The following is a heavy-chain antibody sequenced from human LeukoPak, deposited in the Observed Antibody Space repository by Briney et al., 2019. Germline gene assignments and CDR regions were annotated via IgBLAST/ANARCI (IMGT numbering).Heavy chain of an antibody. CDR1: GFTVSTHY. V-gene: IGHV3-66*02. J-gene: IGHJ4*02. Sequence: GGSLRLSCAASGFTVSTHYMTWVRQAPGKGLEWVSVIYSGGSTYYADSVTGRFTISRDNSKNTLYLQMNSLRTEDTAVYYCARLPNYWGQGTLVTVS. CDR2: IYSGGST. CDR3: ARLPNY.